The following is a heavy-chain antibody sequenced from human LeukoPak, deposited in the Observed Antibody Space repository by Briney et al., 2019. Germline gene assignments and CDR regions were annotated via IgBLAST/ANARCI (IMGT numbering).Heavy chain of an antibody. V-gene: IGHV4-59*01. D-gene: IGHD3-9*01. CDR2: IYYSGST. CDR3: AVGYYDILTGYYPFQH. Sequence: SETLSLTCTVSGGSISSYYWSWIRQPPGKGLEWVWYIYYSGSTNYNPSLKSRVTISVDTSKNQFSLKLSSVTAADTAVYYCAVGYYDILTGYYPFQHWGQGTLVTVSS. J-gene: IGHJ1*01. CDR1: GGSISSYY.